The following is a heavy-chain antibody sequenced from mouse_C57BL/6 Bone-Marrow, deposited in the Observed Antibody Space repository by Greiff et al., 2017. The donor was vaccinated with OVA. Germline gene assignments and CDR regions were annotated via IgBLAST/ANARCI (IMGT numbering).Heavy chain of an antibody. CDR2: ISYSGST. CDR1: GYSITSDY. Sequence: DVKLQESGPGLAKPSQTLSLTCSVTGYSITSDYWNWIRKFPGNKLEYMGYISYSGSTYYNPSLKSRISITRDTSKNQYYLQLNSVTTEDTATYYCARTRTTYGSSYDWYFDVWGTGTTVTVPS. V-gene: IGHV3-8*01. D-gene: IGHD1-1*01. CDR3: ARTRTTYGSSYDWYFDV. J-gene: IGHJ1*03.